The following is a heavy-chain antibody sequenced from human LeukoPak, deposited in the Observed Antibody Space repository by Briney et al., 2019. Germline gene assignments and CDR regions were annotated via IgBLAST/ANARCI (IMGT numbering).Heavy chain of an antibody. CDR1: GFTFTNTW. J-gene: IGHJ4*02. CDR3: STDRRLTGLFDF. D-gene: IGHD3-9*01. CDR2: IKRRSDGETT. V-gene: IGHV3-15*01. Sequence: PGGSLRLSCVAPGFTFTNTWMTWVRQAPGKGLVWVARIKRRSDGETTDYAAPVKGRFTISRDDSKNTLYLQMNNLKTEDTAVYYCSTDRRLTGLFDFWGQGTQVTVSS.